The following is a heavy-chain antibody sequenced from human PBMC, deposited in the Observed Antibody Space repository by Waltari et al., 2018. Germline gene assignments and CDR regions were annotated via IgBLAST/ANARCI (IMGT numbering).Heavy chain of an antibody. CDR1: GFRFDNYA. CDR3: AKDGSASRLVRYYLDH. V-gene: IGHV3-33*06. J-gene: IGHJ4*02. Sequence: QVHLVESGGGVVQPGGSLRLACAASGFRFDNYAMHWVRQAPGKGVEWVAVVWHDGSYKFYADSVKGRFTISRDNSKNTLYFQMNSLRAEDTAMYYCAKDGSASRLVRYYLDHWGPGTLVTVSS. D-gene: IGHD2-8*02. CDR2: VWHDGSYK.